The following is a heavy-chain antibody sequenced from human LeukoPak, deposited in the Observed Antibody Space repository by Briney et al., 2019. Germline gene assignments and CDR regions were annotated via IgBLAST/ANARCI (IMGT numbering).Heavy chain of an antibody. V-gene: IGHV5-51*01. CDR3: ARHRLGGSYDAFDI. Sequence: GESLKISCKGSEYTFTSYWIGWVRQMPGKGLEWMGLIYPGDSDTKYSPSFQGQVTVSADRSISTAFLQWTSLKASDTAMYYCARHRLGGSYDAFDIWGQGTMVTVSS. D-gene: IGHD1-26*01. CDR2: IYPGDSDT. J-gene: IGHJ3*02. CDR1: EYTFTSYW.